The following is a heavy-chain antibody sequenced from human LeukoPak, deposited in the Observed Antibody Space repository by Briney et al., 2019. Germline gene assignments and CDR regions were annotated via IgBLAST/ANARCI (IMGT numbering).Heavy chain of an antibody. CDR3: AHRRPGHLTGWDNSYFDN. CDR1: GFSLSTRGVG. V-gene: IGHV2-5*02. Sequence: SGPTLVEPTQTLTLTCTFSGFSLSTRGVGVGWIRQPPGKALEWLAVIYWDDDKRYNPSLKSRLTIFKDTSKNQVLLKMTNMDPVDTGTYYCAHRRPGHLTGWDNSYFDNWAQGTLVTVSS. J-gene: IGHJ4*02. D-gene: IGHD1/OR15-1a*01. CDR2: IYWDDDK.